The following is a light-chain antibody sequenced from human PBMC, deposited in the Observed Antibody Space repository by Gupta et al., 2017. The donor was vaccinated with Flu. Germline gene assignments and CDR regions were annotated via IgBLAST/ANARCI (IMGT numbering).Light chain of an antibody. CDR2: DAS. Sequence: SPATLSLSPGERATRSCRASQNVDVYVAWFQQKPGQAPRLLIYDASKRATGIPARFSGSGSGTDFTLTSSSLEPEDFAVYYWQQRRNWPTFGQGTKLETK. CDR3: QQRRNWPT. V-gene: IGKV3-11*01. CDR1: QNVDVY. J-gene: IGKJ2*01.